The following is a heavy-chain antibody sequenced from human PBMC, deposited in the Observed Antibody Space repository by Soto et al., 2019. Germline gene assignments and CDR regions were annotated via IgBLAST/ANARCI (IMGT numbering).Heavy chain of an antibody. CDR3: ARWGTTGGFDL. Sequence: QLHLVESGGGVVQPGTSLRLSCTASGFMFKSYVMHWVRQAPGKGLEWVALTSYDGNNKYYGDPVKGRFTVSRDNSKNTLHLQMDSLRPEDTALYYCARWGTTGGFDLWGQGTLVSVSS. D-gene: IGHD3-16*01. J-gene: IGHJ4*02. CDR2: TSYDGNNK. CDR1: GFMFKSYV. V-gene: IGHV3-30*19.